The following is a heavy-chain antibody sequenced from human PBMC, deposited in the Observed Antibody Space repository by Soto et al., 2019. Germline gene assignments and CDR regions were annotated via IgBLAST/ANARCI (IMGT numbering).Heavy chain of an antibody. J-gene: IGHJ4*02. D-gene: IGHD5-18*01. Sequence: QVQLQESGPGLVKPSQTLSLTCTVSGGSISSGDYYWRWIRQPPGQGLEWIGYIYYSGSTYYNPSLKSRVTLSVDTSKNQFSLKLSSVTAADTAVYYCARVQGGGGAMVHNYWGQGTLVTVSS. CDR2: IYYSGST. V-gene: IGHV4-30-4*01. CDR3: ARVQGGGGAMVHNY. CDR1: GGSISSGDYY.